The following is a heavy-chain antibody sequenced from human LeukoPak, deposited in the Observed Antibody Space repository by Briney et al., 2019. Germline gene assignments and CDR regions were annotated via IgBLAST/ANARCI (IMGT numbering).Heavy chain of an antibody. CDR2: IKQDGSEK. CDR3: ARDSRELGYYFDY. CDR1: GFTFSSYW. D-gene: IGHD1-26*01. Sequence: GGSLRLSCAASGFTFSSYWMSWVRQAPGKGLEWVANIKQDGSEKYYVDSVKGRFTISRDNAKNSLYLQMNSLRAEDTAVYYCARDSRELGYYFDYWGQGTLVTVSS. J-gene: IGHJ4*02. V-gene: IGHV3-7*01.